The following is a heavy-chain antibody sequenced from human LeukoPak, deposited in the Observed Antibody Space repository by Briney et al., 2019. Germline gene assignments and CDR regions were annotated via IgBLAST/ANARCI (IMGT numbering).Heavy chain of an antibody. J-gene: IGHJ5*02. V-gene: IGHV3-23*01. CDR3: AQNQCEFPA. CDR1: GFTFSNYA. D-gene: IGHD2/OR15-2a*01. CDR2: VSDSGRSA. Sequence: PGGSLRLSCAASGFTFSNYAMSWVRQAPGKGLEWVSGVSDSGRSAYYTDSVQGRFIISRDNSKNTLYLQMNSLRVEDTAAYCCAQNQCEFPAWGRGTLVTVSS.